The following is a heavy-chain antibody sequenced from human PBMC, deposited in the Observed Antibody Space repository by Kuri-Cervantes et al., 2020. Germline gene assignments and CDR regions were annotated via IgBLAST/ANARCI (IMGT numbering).Heavy chain of an antibody. J-gene: IGHJ4*02. Sequence: ASVKVSCKASGYTFTSYAMNWVRQAPGQGLEWMGWINTNTGNPTYAQGFTGRFVFSLDTSVSTAYLQISSLKAGDTAVYYCAREGAVAGTVKGFDFDYWGQGTLVTGSS. D-gene: IGHD6-19*01. CDR3: AREGAVAGTVKGFDFDY. V-gene: IGHV7-4-1*02. CDR1: GYTFTSYA. CDR2: INTNTGNP.